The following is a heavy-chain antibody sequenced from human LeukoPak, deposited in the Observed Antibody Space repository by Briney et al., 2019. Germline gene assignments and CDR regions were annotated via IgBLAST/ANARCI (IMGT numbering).Heavy chain of an antibody. CDR2: IYYSGST. CDR3: ARHRGRTLRDMGFDY. Sequence: SETLSLTCTVSGGSISSSSYYWGWIRQPPGKGLEWIGSIYYSGSTYYNPSLKSRVTISVDTSKNQFSLKLSSVTAADTAVYYCARHRGRTLRDMGFDYWGQGTLVTVSS. J-gene: IGHJ4*02. D-gene: IGHD2-15*01. V-gene: IGHV4-39*01. CDR1: GGSISSSSYY.